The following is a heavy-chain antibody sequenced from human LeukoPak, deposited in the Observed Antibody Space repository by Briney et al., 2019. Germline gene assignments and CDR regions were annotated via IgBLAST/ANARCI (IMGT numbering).Heavy chain of an antibody. V-gene: IGHV3-30*18. CDR2: ISYDGSNK. Sequence: GGSLRLSCVASGFTFSSYGMHWVRQAPGKGLEWVAVISYDGSNKYYADSVKGRFTISRDNSKNTLYLQMNSLRAEDTAVYYCAKEYNWNDAPGNPFDYWGQGTLVTVSS. CDR1: GFTFSSYG. J-gene: IGHJ4*02. CDR3: AKEYNWNDAPGNPFDY. D-gene: IGHD1-20*01.